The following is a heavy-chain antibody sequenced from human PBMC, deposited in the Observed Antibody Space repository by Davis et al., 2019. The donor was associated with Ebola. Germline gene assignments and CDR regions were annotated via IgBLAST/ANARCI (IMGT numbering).Heavy chain of an antibody. CDR2: ISAYNGNT. CDR1: GYTFTSYG. J-gene: IGHJ1*01. D-gene: IGHD6-19*01. V-gene: IGHV1-18*01. Sequence: ASVKVSCKASGYTFTSYGISWVRQAPGQGLEWMGWISAYNGNTNYAQKLQGRVTMTTDTSTSTAYMELRSLRSDDTAVYYCARVPYSSGWGGFYFQHWGQGTLVTVSS. CDR3: ARVPYSSGWGGFYFQH.